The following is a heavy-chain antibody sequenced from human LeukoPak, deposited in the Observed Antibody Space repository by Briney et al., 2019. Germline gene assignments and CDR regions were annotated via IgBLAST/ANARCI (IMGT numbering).Heavy chain of an antibody. D-gene: IGHD1-26*01. CDR1: GYTFTGYY. J-gene: IGHJ4*02. CDR3: ARVHTVGIVVPGY. V-gene: IGHV1-2*02. Sequence: ASVKVSCKASGYTFTGYYMHWVRQAPGQGLEWMGWINPNSGGTNYAQKFQGRVTMTRDTSISTAYMELSRLRSDDTAEYYCARVHTVGIVVPGYWGQGTLVTVSS. CDR2: INPNSGGT.